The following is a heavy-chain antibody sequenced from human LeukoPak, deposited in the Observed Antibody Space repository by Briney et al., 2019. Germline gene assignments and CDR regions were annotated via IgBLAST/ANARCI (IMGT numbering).Heavy chain of an antibody. CDR3: ARDPHLGYYDSSGYYESDY. Sequence: SVKVSCKASGGTFSSYAISWVRQAPGQGLEWMGRIIPILGIANYAQKFQGRVTITADKSTSTAYMELSSLRSEDTAVYYCARDPHLGYYDSSGYYESDYWGQGTLVTVSS. CDR2: IIPILGIA. J-gene: IGHJ4*02. CDR1: GGTFSSYA. D-gene: IGHD3-22*01. V-gene: IGHV1-69*04.